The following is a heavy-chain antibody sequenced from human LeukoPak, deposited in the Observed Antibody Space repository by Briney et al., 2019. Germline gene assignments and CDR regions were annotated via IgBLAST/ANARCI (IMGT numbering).Heavy chain of an antibody. D-gene: IGHD3-22*01. J-gene: IGHJ4*02. CDR1: GGSFSGYH. Sequence: SETLSLTCAVYGGSFSGYHWGWIRQPPGKGLEWIGTIYHSGSTYYNPSLKSRVTISVDTSKNQFSLRLSSVTAADTAFYYCARVRYYYDSSHDWGQGTLVTVSS. CDR2: IYHSGST. V-gene: IGHV4-38-2*01. CDR3: ARVRYYYDSSHD.